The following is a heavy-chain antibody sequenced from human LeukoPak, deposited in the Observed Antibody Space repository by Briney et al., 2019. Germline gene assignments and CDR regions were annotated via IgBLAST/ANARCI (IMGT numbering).Heavy chain of an antibody. CDR3: ARALVVRGVREYYFDY. CDR2: INPNSGGT. Sequence: GVSVKVSCKASGYTFTGYYMHWVRQAPGQGLEWMGWINPNSGGTNYAQKFQGRVTMTRDTSISTAYMELSRLRSDGTAVYYCARALVVRGVREYYFDYWGQGTLVTVSS. CDR1: GYTFTGYY. J-gene: IGHJ4*02. V-gene: IGHV1-2*02. D-gene: IGHD3-10*01.